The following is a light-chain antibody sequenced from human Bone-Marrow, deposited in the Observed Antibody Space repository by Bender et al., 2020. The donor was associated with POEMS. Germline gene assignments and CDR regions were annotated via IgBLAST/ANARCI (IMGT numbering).Light chain of an antibody. CDR3: AVWSDSLSAWV. J-gene: IGLJ3*02. Sequence: QSVLTQPPSASGTPGQRVTISCSGGSSNIGAHAVNWYQHLPGTAPKLLIYSSHRRPSEVPDRFSGSRSGTSASLAISGLRSEDEADYYWAVWSDSLSAWVFGGGTKLTVL. CDR2: SSH. CDR1: SSNIGAHA. V-gene: IGLV1-44*01.